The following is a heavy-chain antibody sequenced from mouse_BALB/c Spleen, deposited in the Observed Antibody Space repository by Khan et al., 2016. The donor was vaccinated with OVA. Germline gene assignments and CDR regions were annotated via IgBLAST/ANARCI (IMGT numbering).Heavy chain of an antibody. Sequence: QVQLKESGPGLVAPSQSLSITCTISGFSLTNYGVHWVRQPPGKGLEWLVVIWSDGSTTYNSALKSRLTITKDNSKSQVFLKMNSLQSEGTAVYFCARQPYYHYNIMDYWGQGTSGTVSS. D-gene: IGHD2-10*01. CDR3: ARQPYYHYNIMDY. V-gene: IGHV2-6-1*01. CDR1: GFSLTNYG. CDR2: IWSDGST. J-gene: IGHJ4*01.